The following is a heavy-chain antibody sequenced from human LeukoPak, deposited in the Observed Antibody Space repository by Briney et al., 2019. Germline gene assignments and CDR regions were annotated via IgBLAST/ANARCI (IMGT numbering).Heavy chain of an antibody. D-gene: IGHD4-23*01. CDR2: IYSDGST. CDR3: AKDRWKVGWSDP. V-gene: IGHV3-53*01. Sequence: GGSLRLSCAASGFTVSSNYMNWVRQAPGKGLEWVSLIYSDGSTYYADSVKGRFIISRDNSANTLYLQMNSLRAEDTAVYYCAKDRWKVGWSDPWGQGTLVTVSS. J-gene: IGHJ5*02. CDR1: GFTVSSNY.